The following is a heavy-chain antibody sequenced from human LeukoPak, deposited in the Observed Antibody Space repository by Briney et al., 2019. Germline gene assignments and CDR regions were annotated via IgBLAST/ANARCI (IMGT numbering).Heavy chain of an antibody. V-gene: IGHV3-21*01. CDR2: ISSSSSYI. D-gene: IGHD6-19*01. CDR1: GFTFSSYS. Sequence: PGGSLRLSCAASGFTFSSYSMNWVRQAPGKGLEWVSSISSSSSYIYYADSVKGRFTISRDNAKNSLYLQMNSLRAEDTAVYYCARGSSGWSAGYYYGMDVWGQGTTDTVSS. CDR3: ARGSSGWSAGYYYGMDV. J-gene: IGHJ6*02.